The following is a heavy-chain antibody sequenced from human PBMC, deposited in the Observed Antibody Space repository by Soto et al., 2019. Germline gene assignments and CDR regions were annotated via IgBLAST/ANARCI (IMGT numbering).Heavy chain of an antibody. D-gene: IGHD3-3*01. CDR3: AKDWSGITIFGVVTPAQINGMDV. CDR2: ISGSGGST. V-gene: IGHV3-23*01. Sequence: GGSLRLSCAASGFTFSSYAMSWVRQAPGKGLEWVSAISGSGGSTYYADSVKGRFTISRDNSKNTLYLQMNGLRAEDTAVYYCAKDWSGITIFGVVTPAQINGMDVWGQGTTVTVSS. CDR1: GFTFSSYA. J-gene: IGHJ6*02.